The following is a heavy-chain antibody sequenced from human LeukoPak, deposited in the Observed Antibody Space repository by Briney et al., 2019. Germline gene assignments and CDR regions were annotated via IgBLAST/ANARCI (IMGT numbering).Heavy chain of an antibody. J-gene: IGHJ4*02. CDR3: AKDPADDYGDYYFDY. V-gene: IGHV3-30*02. Sequence: SGGSLRLSCAASGFTFSSYGMHWVRQAPGKGLEWVAFIRYDGSNKYYADSVKGRFTISRDNSKNTLYLQMNSLRAEDTAVYYCAKDPADDYGDYYFDYWGQGTLVTVSS. CDR2: IRYDGSNK. CDR1: GFTFSSYG. D-gene: IGHD4-17*01.